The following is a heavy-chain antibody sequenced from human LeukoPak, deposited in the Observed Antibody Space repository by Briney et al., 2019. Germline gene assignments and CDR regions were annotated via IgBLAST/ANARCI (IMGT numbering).Heavy chain of an antibody. J-gene: IGHJ5*02. D-gene: IGHD2-2*01. Sequence: GGSLRLSCAASGFTFSSYAMSWVRQAPGKGLEWVSAISGSGGSTYYADSVKGRFTISRDNSKNTLYLQMNSLRAEDTAVYYCAKDPRLVVPAAGSAFDPWGQGTLVTVSS. CDR3: AKDPRLVVPAAGSAFDP. V-gene: IGHV3-23*01. CDR2: ISGSGGST. CDR1: GFTFSSYA.